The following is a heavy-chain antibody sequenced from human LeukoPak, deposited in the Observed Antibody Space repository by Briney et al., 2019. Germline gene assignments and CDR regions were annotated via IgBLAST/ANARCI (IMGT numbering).Heavy chain of an antibody. Sequence: GGSLRLSCAASGFTFRSYWMSWVRQAPGKGLEWVANIKETGSEKYYVDAVKGRFAISRDNAKNSLFLQMNSLRAEDTAVYYCARVVAATRCDYWGQGTLVTVSS. CDR2: IKETGSEK. CDR1: GFTFRSYW. CDR3: ARVVAATRCDY. D-gene: IGHD2-15*01. V-gene: IGHV3-7*04. J-gene: IGHJ4*02.